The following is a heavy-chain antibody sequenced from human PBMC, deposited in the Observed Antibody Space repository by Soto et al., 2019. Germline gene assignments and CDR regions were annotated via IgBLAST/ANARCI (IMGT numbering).Heavy chain of an antibody. CDR2: INHSGST. J-gene: IGHJ4*02. Sequence: SETLSLTCAVYGGSFSGYYWSWIRQPPGKGLEWIGEINHSGSTNYNPSLKSRVTISVDTSKNQFSLKLSSVTAADTAVYYCARGGTYGSGSYFRTRNYYFDYWGQGTLVTVSS. CDR3: ARGGTYGSGSYFRTRNYYFDY. CDR1: GGSFSGYY. D-gene: IGHD3-10*01. V-gene: IGHV4-34*01.